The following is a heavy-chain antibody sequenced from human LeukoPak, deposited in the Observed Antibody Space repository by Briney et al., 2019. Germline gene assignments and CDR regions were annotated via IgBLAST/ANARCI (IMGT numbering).Heavy chain of an antibody. J-gene: IGHJ5*02. CDR1: GGSISSYY. D-gene: IGHD6-13*01. CDR3: ARRRRQQPMFGP. CDR2: IDDSGST. Sequence: SETLSLTCTVSGGSISSYYWSWIRQPPGKGLEWIGYIDDSGSTNYNPSVKSRVTISVDTSKNQFSRKLSAVTAADTAVYYGARRRRQQPMFGPWGQGTLVTVSS. V-gene: IGHV4-59*08.